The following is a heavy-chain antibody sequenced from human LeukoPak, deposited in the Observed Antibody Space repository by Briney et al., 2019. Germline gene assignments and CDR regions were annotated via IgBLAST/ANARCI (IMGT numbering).Heavy chain of an antibody. J-gene: IGHJ4*02. D-gene: IGHD3-10*01. CDR2: IYYSGST. CDR1: GGSISSGDYY. Sequence: SETLSLTCTVSGGSISSGDYYWSWIRQPPGKGLEWIGYIYYSGSTYYNPSLKSRVTISVDTSKNQFSLKLSSVTAADTAVYYCARAQGGGLWFGELRAPGYFDYWGQGTLVTVSS. V-gene: IGHV4-30-4*08. CDR3: ARAQGGGLWFGELRAPGYFDY.